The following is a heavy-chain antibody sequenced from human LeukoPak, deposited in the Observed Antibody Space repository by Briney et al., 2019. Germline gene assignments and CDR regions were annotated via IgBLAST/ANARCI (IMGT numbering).Heavy chain of an antibody. CDR2: IYPGDSDT. CDR3: ARGQRAAGTWWFDP. J-gene: IGHJ5*02. Sequence: GESLKISCKSSGYSYTSYWIGWVRQMPGKGLEWMGIIYPGDSDTRYSRSFQGQVTISADKSLRTAYLQWRSLKASDTAMYYCARGQRAAGTWWFDPWGQGTLVTVSS. V-gene: IGHV5-51*01. CDR1: GYSYTSYW. D-gene: IGHD6-13*01.